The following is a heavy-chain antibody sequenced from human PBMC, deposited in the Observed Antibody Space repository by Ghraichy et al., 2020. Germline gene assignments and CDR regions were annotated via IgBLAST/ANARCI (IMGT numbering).Heavy chain of an antibody. D-gene: IGHD4-23*01. Sequence: GGSLRLSCAASGFTFSSYWMHWVRQAPGKGLVWVSRINSDGSSTSYADSVKGRFTISRDNAKNTLYLQMNSLRAEDTAVYYCASRWDGGPIDYWGQGTLVTVSS. CDR3: ASRWDGGPIDY. V-gene: IGHV3-74*01. J-gene: IGHJ4*02. CDR2: INSDGSST. CDR1: GFTFSSYW.